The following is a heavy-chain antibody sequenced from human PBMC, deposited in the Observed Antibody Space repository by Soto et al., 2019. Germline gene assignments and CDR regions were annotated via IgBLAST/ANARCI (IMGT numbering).Heavy chain of an antibody. J-gene: IGHJ4*02. V-gene: IGHV3-33*01. CDR3: ARASTYYYDSSGYLGIDY. CDR1: GFTFSSYG. D-gene: IGHD3-22*01. CDR2: IWYDGSNK. Sequence: GGSLRLSCAASGFTFSSYGMHWVRQAPGKGLEWVAVIWYDGSNKYYADSVKGRFTISRDNSKNTLYLQMNSLRAEDTAVFYCARASTYYYDSSGYLGIDYWGQGTLVTVSS.